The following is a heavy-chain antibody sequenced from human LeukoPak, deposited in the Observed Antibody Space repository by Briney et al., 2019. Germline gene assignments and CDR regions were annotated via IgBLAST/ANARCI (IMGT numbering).Heavy chain of an antibody. CDR1: GGSISSSSHY. CDR3: ARHPQLRSFDY. D-gene: IGHD4-17*01. V-gene: IGHV4-39*01. Sequence: SETLSLTCTVSGGSISSSSHYWVWIRQPAGKGLEWIGSVYYNGDTYYNPSLKSRVTISVDTSKNQFSLRLTSVTAADTAVYYCARHPQLRSFDYWGQGTLVTVSS. J-gene: IGHJ4*02. CDR2: VYYNGDT.